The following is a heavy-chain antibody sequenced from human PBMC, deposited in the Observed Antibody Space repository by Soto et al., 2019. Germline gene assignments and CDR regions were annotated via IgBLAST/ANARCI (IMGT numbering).Heavy chain of an antibody. D-gene: IGHD3-10*01. Sequence: GGSLRLSCAASGFTFSSYWMHWVRQAPGKGLVWVSRINSDGSSTSYADSVKGRFTISRDNAKNTLYLQMNSLRAEDTAVYYCARALVGFKYYYGSGSSYGMDVWGQGTTVTVSS. CDR2: INSDGSST. CDR3: ARALVGFKYYYGSGSSYGMDV. J-gene: IGHJ6*02. V-gene: IGHV3-74*01. CDR1: GFTFSSYW.